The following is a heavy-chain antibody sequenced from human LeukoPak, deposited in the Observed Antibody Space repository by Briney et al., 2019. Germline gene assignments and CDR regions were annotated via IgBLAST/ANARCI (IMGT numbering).Heavy chain of an antibody. Sequence: ASVKVSCKASGGTFSSYAISWVRQAPGQGLEWMGGIIPIFGIANYAQKFQGRVTITADKSTSTAYMELSSLRSEDTAVYYCARDYQGFVVAVAATLRYFDYWGQGTLVTVSS. CDR1: GGTFSSYA. CDR2: IIPIFGIA. CDR3: ARDYQGFVVAVAATLRYFDY. D-gene: IGHD2-15*01. J-gene: IGHJ4*02. V-gene: IGHV1-69*10.